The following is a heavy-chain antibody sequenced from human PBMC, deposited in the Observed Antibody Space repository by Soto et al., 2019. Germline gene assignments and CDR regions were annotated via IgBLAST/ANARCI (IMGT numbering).Heavy chain of an antibody. CDR1: GFTFSDYA. CDR3: ARDWTKWKILSIRY. J-gene: IGHJ4*02. D-gene: IGHD1-26*01. Sequence: QVQLVESGGGVVQPGRSLRLSCAASGFTFSDYAFHWVRQAPGRGLEWVAVISYDGTIKYYADSVKGRFTISRDDFKNTLYLHMNNLRAEDTAIYYCARDWTKWKILSIRYWGQGTLVTVSS. CDR2: ISYDGTIK. V-gene: IGHV3-30-3*01.